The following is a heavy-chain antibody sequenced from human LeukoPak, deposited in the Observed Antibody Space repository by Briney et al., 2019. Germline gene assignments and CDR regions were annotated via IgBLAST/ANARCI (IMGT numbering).Heavy chain of an antibody. Sequence: GGSLRLSCAASGFTFSDYAMAWVRQAPGQGLEWVLAISGGGASTYYADSVMGRFTISRDNSKNTLFLEMSSLRAEDSALYYCAKASSAYRPYFFDSWGQGTLVTVSS. D-gene: IGHD3-16*01. CDR1: GFTFSDYA. V-gene: IGHV3-23*01. J-gene: IGHJ4*02. CDR3: AKASSAYRPYFFDS. CDR2: ISGGGAST.